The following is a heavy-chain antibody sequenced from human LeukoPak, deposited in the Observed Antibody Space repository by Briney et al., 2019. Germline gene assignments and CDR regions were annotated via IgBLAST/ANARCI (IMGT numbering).Heavy chain of an antibody. D-gene: IGHD1-14*01. Sequence: GGSLRLSCAASGFTFSSYAMSWVRQPPGSGLGWVSAISGSGGSTYYADSVKGRFTISRDNSKNTLYLQMNSLRAEDTAVYYCAKVINRVAASWGQGTLVTVSS. CDR1: GFTFSSYA. V-gene: IGHV3-23*01. CDR3: AKVINRVAAS. CDR2: ISGSGGST. J-gene: IGHJ5*02.